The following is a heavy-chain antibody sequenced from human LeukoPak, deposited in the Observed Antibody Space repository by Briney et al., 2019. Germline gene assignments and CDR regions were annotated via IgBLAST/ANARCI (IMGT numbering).Heavy chain of an antibody. Sequence: ASVKVSCKASGYTFTNYYMHWVRQAPGQGLEWMGWIDPNTGDTNYSQNIQGRATMTRDTSINTAYMEFTSLGSDDTAVYYCARGRTMDGSTPPFEIWGQGTMVTVSS. D-gene: IGHD4/OR15-4a*01. CDR1: GYTFTNYY. V-gene: IGHV1-2*02. J-gene: IGHJ3*02. CDR3: ARGRTMDGSTPPFEI. CDR2: IDPNTGDT.